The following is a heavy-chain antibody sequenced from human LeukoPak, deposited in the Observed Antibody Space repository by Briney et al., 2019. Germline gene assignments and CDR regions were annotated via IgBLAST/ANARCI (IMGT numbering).Heavy chain of an antibody. CDR3: ARKDYYDSNGLDY. CDR2: IYYSGST. D-gene: IGHD3-22*01. V-gene: IGHV4-30-4*08. J-gene: IGHJ4*02. Sequence: SETLSLTCTVSGGSISSGDYYWSWIRQPPGKGLEWIGYIYYSGSTYYNPSLKSRVTISVDTSKNQFSLKLSSVTAADTAMYYCARKDYYDSNGLDYWGQGSLVTVSS. CDR1: GGSISSGDYY.